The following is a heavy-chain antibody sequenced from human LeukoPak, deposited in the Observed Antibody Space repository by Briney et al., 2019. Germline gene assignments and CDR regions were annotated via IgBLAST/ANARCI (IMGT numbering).Heavy chain of an antibody. CDR3: ASNYYDSSGFDY. CDR2: INHSGST. V-gene: IGHV4-34*01. D-gene: IGHD3-22*01. CDR1: GGSFSGYY. J-gene: IGHJ4*02. Sequence: KPSETLSLTCAVYGGSFSGYYWSWIRQPPGKGLEWIGEINHSGSTNYNPSPKSRVTISVDTSKNQFSLKLSSVTAADTAVYYCASNYYDSSGFDYWGQGTLVTVSS.